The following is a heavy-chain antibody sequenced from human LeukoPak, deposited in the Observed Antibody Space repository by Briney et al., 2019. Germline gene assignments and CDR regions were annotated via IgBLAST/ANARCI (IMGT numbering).Heavy chain of an antibody. J-gene: IGHJ4*02. CDR2: ISAYNGNT. CDR1: GYTFTSYG. D-gene: IGHD2-15*01. CDR3: ARDSLGYCSGGSCYWDDY. Sequence: GASVKVSCKASGYTFTSYGISWVRQAPGQGLEWMGWISAYNGNTNYAQKLQGRVTMTTDTSTSTAYMELRSLRSDDTAVYYCARDSLGYCSGGSCYWDDYWGQGTLVTVSS. V-gene: IGHV1-18*01.